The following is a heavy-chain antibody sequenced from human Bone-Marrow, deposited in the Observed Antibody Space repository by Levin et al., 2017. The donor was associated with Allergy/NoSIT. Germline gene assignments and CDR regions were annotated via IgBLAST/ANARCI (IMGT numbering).Heavy chain of an antibody. CDR3: AKQGSLGPYYFDY. V-gene: IGHV3-21*01. CDR1: GFTFSTYS. D-gene: IGHD7-27*01. Sequence: GESLKISCAASGFTFSTYSMNWVRQAPGKGLEWVSSISSRSNYRYYADSVKGRFTISRDNAENSLFLQMNSLRVEDTAIYYCAKQGSLGPYYFDYWGQGTLVTVSS. CDR2: ISSRSNYR. J-gene: IGHJ4*02.